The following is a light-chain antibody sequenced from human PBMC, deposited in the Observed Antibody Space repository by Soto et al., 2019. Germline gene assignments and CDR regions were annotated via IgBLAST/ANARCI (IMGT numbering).Light chain of an antibody. CDR2: AAS. CDR3: QKYNSAPLT. V-gene: IGKV1-27*01. J-gene: IGKJ5*01. CDR1: QGISNY. Sequence: DIQMTQSPSSLSASVGDRVTITCRASQGISNYLGWLQQKPGKVPKLLICAASTLQSAVPSRFSGSGSGTDFTLTISSLQPEDVATYYCQKYNSAPLTFGQGTRLEIK.